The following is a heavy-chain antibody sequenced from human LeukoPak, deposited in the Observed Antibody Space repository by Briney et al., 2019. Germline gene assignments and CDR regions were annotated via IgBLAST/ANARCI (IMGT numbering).Heavy chain of an antibody. Sequence: ASVKVSCKVSGYSITELSTHGVRQAPGKRLEWMGGFDPGSGAIISEQKFQERVTMTEDTSTDTAYMELSSLRSEDTALYYCATGTHYDLLPFWGQGTLVTVSS. CDR1: GYSITELS. D-gene: IGHD3-9*01. CDR3: ATGTHYDLLPF. J-gene: IGHJ4*02. V-gene: IGHV1-24*01. CDR2: FDPGSGAI.